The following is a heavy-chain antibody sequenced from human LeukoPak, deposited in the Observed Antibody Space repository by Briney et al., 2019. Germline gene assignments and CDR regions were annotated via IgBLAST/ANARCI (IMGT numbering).Heavy chain of an antibody. CDR1: GGSFSGYY. CDR2: INHSGST. Sequence: SETLSLTCAVYGGSFSGYYRSWIRQPPGKGLEWIGEINHSGSTNYSPSLKSRVTISVDTSKNQFSLKLSSVTAADTAVYYCARYRSRTFGGVIATRNWFDPWGQGTLVTVSS. V-gene: IGHV4-34*01. J-gene: IGHJ5*02. CDR3: ARYRSRTFGGVIATRNWFDP. D-gene: IGHD3-16*02.